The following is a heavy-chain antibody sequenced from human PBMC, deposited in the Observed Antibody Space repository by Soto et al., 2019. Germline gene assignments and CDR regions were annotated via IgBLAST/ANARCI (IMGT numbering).Heavy chain of an antibody. J-gene: IGHJ5*02. CDR2: AYYSGDT. CDR1: CGSISRYY. Sequence: PSETLSLTCSVSCGSISRYYWSWIRQPPGKGLEWIGYAYYSGDTGYNPSLQSRVTMAVDTSKNQVSLKLTSVTAADTAVYYCARDRSTYGGGGTGEVKENWFDPWAREPWSPSPQ. CDR3: ARDRSTYGGGGTGEVKENWFDP. V-gene: IGHV4-59*01. D-gene: IGHD2-8*01.